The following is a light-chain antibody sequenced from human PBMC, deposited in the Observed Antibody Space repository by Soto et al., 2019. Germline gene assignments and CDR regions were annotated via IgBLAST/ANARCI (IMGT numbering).Light chain of an antibody. V-gene: IGKV1-8*01. J-gene: IGKJ1*01. CDR2: AAS. CDR1: QGISSY. CDR3: QGYRT. Sequence: AIRMTQSPSSLSASTGDIVTITCRASQGISSYLAWYQQKPGKAPKLLIYAASTLQSGVPSRFSGSGSGTEFTLTISGLQPDDFATYYCQGYRTFGQGTKVDIK.